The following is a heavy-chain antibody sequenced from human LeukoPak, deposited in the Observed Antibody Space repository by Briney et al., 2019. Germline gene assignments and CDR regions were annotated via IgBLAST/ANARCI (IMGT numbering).Heavy chain of an antibody. Sequence: GGSLRPSCAASGFTFSSYGMHWVRQAPGKGLEWVAFIRYDGSNQYYADSVKGRFTISRDNSKNTLYLQVSSLRAEDTAVYYCARDRGIRDYFDYWGQGTLVTVSS. V-gene: IGHV3-30*02. CDR3: ARDRGIRDYFDY. CDR1: GFTFSSYG. CDR2: IRYDGSNQ. D-gene: IGHD3-3*02. J-gene: IGHJ4*02.